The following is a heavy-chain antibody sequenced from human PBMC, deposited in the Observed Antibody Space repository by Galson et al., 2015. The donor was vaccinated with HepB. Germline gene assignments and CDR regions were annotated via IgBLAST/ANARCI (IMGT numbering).Heavy chain of an antibody. D-gene: IGHD3-22*01. V-gene: IGHV3-33*01. CDR3: ARLGLSSASIGIDY. CDR1: GFIFSHYG. J-gene: IGHJ4*02. Sequence: SLRLSCAASGFIFSHYGMHWVRQAPGKGLEWVAVIWDDGSNKYYADSVKGRFTISRDNSKNTLYLQMNSLSAEDTAMYYCARLGLSSASIGIDYWGQGTLLTASS. CDR2: IWDDGSNK.